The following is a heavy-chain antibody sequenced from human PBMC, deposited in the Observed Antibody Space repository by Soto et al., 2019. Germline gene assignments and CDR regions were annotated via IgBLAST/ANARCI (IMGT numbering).Heavy chain of an antibody. J-gene: IGHJ4*02. CDR1: GYTLTELS. Sequence: ASVKVSCKVSGYTLTELSMHWVRQAPGKGLEWMGGFDPEDGETIYAQKFRGRVTMTEDASTDTAYMELSSLRSEDTAVYYCAREGRAVRGVIIGKPDYWGQGTLVTVSS. CDR3: AREGRAVRGVIIGKPDY. V-gene: IGHV1-24*01. D-gene: IGHD3-10*01. CDR2: FDPEDGET.